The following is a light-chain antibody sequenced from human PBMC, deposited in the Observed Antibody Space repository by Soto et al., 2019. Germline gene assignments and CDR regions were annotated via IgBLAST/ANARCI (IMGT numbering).Light chain of an antibody. Sequence: QSALTQPPSASGSPGQSVTISCTGTSSDVGGNNYVSWYQQHPGKAPKLLIYEVTKRPSGVPDRFSGSKSGNTASLTVSGLQAEDEAGYYCSSYAGSNDVFFGGGTKLTVL. CDR3: SSYAGSNDVF. J-gene: IGLJ2*01. V-gene: IGLV2-8*01. CDR2: EVT. CDR1: SSDVGGNNY.